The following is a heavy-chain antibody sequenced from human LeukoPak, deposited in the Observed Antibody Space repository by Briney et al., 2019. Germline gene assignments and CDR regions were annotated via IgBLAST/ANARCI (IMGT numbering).Heavy chain of an antibody. Sequence: PGGSLRLSCAASGFTFSSYWMSWVRQAPGKGLEWVANIKQDGSEKYYVDSVKGRFTISRDNAKNSLYLQMNSLRAEDTAVYYCARCLGRNFWSGYYPKYYYYGMDAWGQGTTVTVSS. CDR3: ARCLGRNFWSGYYPKYYYYGMDA. CDR1: GFTFSSYW. V-gene: IGHV3-7*01. CDR2: IKQDGSEK. J-gene: IGHJ6*02. D-gene: IGHD3-3*01.